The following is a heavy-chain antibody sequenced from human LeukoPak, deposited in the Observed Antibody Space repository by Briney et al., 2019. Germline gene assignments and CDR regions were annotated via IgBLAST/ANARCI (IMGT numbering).Heavy chain of an antibody. Sequence: PGGSLRLSCAASGFTFSSYSMNWVRQAPGKGLEWVSSISSSSSYIYYADSVKGRFTISRDNAKNSLYLQMDSLRAEDTAVYYCAKEGLRFFDFWGQGTLVTVSS. D-gene: IGHD5-12*01. CDR3: AKEGLRFFDF. CDR2: ISSSSSYI. CDR1: GFTFSSYS. V-gene: IGHV3-21*01. J-gene: IGHJ4*02.